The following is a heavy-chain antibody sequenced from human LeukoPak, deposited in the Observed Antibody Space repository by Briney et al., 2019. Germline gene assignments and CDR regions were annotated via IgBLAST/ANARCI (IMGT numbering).Heavy chain of an antibody. Sequence: PGGSLRHSCAVSGFTVSSKYMSWVRQAPGKGLEWVSLIYSGGNTYCADSVKGRFTISRDNSKNTLYLQMNGLRAEDSAVYYCARAEGLFSGSVYGMDVWGQGTTVTVTS. CDR1: GFTVSSKY. CDR3: ARAEGLFSGSVYGMDV. J-gene: IGHJ6*02. V-gene: IGHV3-53*01. CDR2: IYSGGNT. D-gene: IGHD3-10*01.